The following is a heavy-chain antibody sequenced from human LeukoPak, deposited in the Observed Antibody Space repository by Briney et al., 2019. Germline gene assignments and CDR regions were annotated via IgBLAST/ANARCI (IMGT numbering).Heavy chain of an antibody. CDR2: IVVGSGNT. J-gene: IGHJ4*02. Sequence: ASVKVSCKASGFTFSNSAVQWVRQARGQRLEWIGWIVVGSGNTNYAQKFQERVTITRDMSTSTAYMKLSSLRSEDTAVYYCAVDVIYESDWGQGTLVTVSS. D-gene: IGHD2/OR15-2a*01. CDR3: AVDVIYESD. V-gene: IGHV1-58*01. CDR1: GFTFSNSA.